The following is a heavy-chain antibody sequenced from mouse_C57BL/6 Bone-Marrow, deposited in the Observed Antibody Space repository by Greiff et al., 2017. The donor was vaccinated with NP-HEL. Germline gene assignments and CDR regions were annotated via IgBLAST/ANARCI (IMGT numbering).Heavy chain of an antibody. CDR2: ISYDGSN. J-gene: IGHJ4*01. V-gene: IGHV3-6*01. Sequence: VQLQQSGPGLVKPSQSLSLTCSVTGYSITSGYYWNWIRQFPGNKLEWMGYISYDGSNNYNPSLKNRISITLDTSKNQFFLKLNSVTTEDTATYYCARAPIYYYGSSYYAMDYWGQGTSVTVSS. D-gene: IGHD1-1*01. CDR1: GYSITSGYY. CDR3: ARAPIYYYGSSYYAMDY.